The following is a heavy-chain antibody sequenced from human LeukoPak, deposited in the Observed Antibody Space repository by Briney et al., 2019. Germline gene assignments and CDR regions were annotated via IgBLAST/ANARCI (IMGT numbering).Heavy chain of an antibody. CDR2: IDHSGST. CDR3: ARSEGDILTGYYIVDY. D-gene: IGHD3-9*01. V-gene: IGHV4-30-2*01. J-gene: IGHJ4*02. CDR1: GGSISSGGYS. Sequence: SETLSLTCAVSGGSISSGGYSWSCIPQPPGKGMEWIGYIDHSGSTYYNPSLKSRVTISVDRSKNQFSLKPSSVTAADTAVYYCARSEGDILTGYYIVDYWGQGTLVTVSS.